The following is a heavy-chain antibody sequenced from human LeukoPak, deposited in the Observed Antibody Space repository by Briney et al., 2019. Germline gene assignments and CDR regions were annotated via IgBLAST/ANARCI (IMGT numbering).Heavy chain of an antibody. V-gene: IGHV3-53*01. Sequence: GGSLRLSCAASGLSVTSNYMSWVRQAPGKGLEWVSVIYSGGSTYYADSVTGRFTISRDNSKNTLYLQMNSLRAEDTALYYCAKGHYDFRDYWGQGTLVTVSS. CDR2: IYSGGST. CDR3: AKGHYDFRDY. J-gene: IGHJ4*02. D-gene: IGHD3-3*01. CDR1: GLSVTSNY.